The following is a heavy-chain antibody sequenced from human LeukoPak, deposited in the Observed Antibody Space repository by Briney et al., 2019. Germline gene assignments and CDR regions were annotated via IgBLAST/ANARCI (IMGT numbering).Heavy chain of an antibody. V-gene: IGHV3-23*01. J-gene: IGHJ4*02. CDR3: AKYLGSGTSFDD. CDR2: ISGSGGST. CDR1: GFTFSSFA. D-gene: IGHD3-10*01. Sequence: GGSLRLSCAASGFTFSSFAMTWVRQAPGKGLEWVSSISGSGGSTYYADSVQGRFTISRDNSKNTLYLQMNSLRAEDTAVYYCAKYLGSGTSFDDWGQGTVDTVSS.